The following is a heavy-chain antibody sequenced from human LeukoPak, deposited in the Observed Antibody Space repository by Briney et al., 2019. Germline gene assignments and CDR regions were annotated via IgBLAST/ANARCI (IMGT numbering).Heavy chain of an antibody. J-gene: IGHJ4*02. CDR1: GFTFDTYW. CDR2: IKPDGSEK. CDR3: ARDGPLGYFDY. Sequence: GGSLRLSCAASGFTFDTYWMSWVRQAPGKGLEWVANIKPDGSEKHYVDSVKGRFTISRDNAKNSLYLQMNSLRAEDTAVYYCARDGPLGYFDYWGQGTLVTVSS. V-gene: IGHV3-7*01. D-gene: IGHD7-27*01.